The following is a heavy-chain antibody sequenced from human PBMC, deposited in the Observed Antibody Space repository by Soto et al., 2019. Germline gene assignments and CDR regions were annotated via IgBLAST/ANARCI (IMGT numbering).Heavy chain of an antibody. J-gene: IGHJ1*01. Sequence: VQLVQSGAEVKKPGASVTVSCKASGYTFSSYAFNWVRQAPGQGLEWMGWISAHNGDTDYTQKLQGRVTMTTDTSTSTAYMELRSLRSDDTAVYFCARDGAVGAQTFLRHWGQGTLVTVSS. CDR1: GYTFSSYA. CDR3: ARDGAVGAQTFLRH. CDR2: ISAHNGDT. D-gene: IGHD1-26*01. V-gene: IGHV1-18*01.